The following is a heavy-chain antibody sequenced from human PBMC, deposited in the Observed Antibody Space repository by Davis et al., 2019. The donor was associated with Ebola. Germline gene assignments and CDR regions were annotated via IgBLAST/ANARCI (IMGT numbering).Heavy chain of an antibody. Sequence: GESLKISCAASGFTFSSYWMSWVRQAPGKGLEWVANIKQDGSEKYYVDSVKGRFTISRDNAKNSLYLRMNSLRAEDTAVYYCARDTYYYGFDYWGQGTLVTVSS. V-gene: IGHV3-7*01. D-gene: IGHD3-10*01. J-gene: IGHJ4*02. CDR1: GFTFSSYW. CDR2: IKQDGSEK. CDR3: ARDTYYYGFDY.